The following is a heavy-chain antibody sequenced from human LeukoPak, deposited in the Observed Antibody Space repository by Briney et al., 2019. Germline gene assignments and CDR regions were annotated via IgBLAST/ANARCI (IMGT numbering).Heavy chain of an antibody. Sequence: PSETLSLTCTVSNVSISSGSHYWNWIRQPAGKGLEWIGRIYAGGRSNYNPSLRSRVTISVDTSKNQFSLKLSSVTAADTAVYYCARGLTGELRNDAFDIWGQGTMVTVSS. CDR3: ARGLTGELRNDAFDI. V-gene: IGHV4-61*02. D-gene: IGHD7-27*01. CDR2: IYAGGRS. J-gene: IGHJ3*02. CDR1: NVSISSGSHY.